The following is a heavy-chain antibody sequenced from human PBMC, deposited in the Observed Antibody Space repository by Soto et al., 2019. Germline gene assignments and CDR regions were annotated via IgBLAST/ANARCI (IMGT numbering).Heavy chain of an antibody. D-gene: IGHD6-13*01. Sequence: VQLVQSGAEVKKPGASVKVSCKASGYTFTSYAMHWVRQAPGQRLEWMGGINSGNGNTKYSQKFQGRVTITRDTSASTAYMEMSSLRSEDTAVYYWARAEPSIAAADYWGQGTLVTVSS. CDR2: INSGNGNT. CDR1: GYTFTSYA. V-gene: IGHV1-3*01. CDR3: ARAEPSIAAADY. J-gene: IGHJ4*02.